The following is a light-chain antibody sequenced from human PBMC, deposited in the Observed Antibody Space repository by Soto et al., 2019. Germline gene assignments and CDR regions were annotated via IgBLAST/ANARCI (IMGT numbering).Light chain of an antibody. V-gene: IGKV3-20*01. Sequence: EIVLTQSPGTLSLSPGERATLSCRASQSVSSSSLAWYQQKPGQAPRLLIYGASSRATRTPDRFSGSGSGTVFTLTMSRLEPEDFALYYCQQYGSSPPQFAFGPRTKVDIK. CDR3: QQYGSSPPQFA. J-gene: IGKJ3*01. CDR1: QSVSSSS. CDR2: GAS.